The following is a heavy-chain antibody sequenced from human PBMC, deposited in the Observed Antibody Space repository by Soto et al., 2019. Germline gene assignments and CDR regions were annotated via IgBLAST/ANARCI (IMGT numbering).Heavy chain of an antibody. J-gene: IGHJ4*02. CDR1: GYPFTSYG. Sequence: EASVKVSCKASGYPFTSYGITWLRQAPGQGLEWMGWISGYNGYTNYAQNLQDRVTMTTDTSTSTAYMELRSLRSDDTAVYYCARKVDYGGNYYYFDYWGQGALVTVSS. CDR3: ARKVDYGGNYYYFDY. D-gene: IGHD4-17*01. CDR2: ISGYNGYT. V-gene: IGHV1-18*04.